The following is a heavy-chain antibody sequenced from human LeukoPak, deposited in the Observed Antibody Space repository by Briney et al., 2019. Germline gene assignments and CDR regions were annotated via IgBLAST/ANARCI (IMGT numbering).Heavy chain of an antibody. V-gene: IGHV3-48*04. J-gene: IGHJ6*02. CDR1: GFTFSSYS. CDR2: ISSSSSTI. CDR3: AKPPLRFHYYGMDV. D-gene: IGHD3-10*01. Sequence: GGSLRLSCAASGFTFSSYSMNWVRQAPGKGLEWVSYISSSSSTIYYADSVKGRFTISRDNAKNSLYLQMNSLRAEDTAAYYCAKPPLRFHYYGMDVWGQGTTVTVSS.